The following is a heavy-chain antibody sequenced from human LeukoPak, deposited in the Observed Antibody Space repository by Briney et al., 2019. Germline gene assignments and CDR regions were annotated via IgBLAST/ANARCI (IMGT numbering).Heavy chain of an antibody. V-gene: IGHV7-4-1*02. CDR2: INTNTGNP. D-gene: IGHD6-19*01. Sequence: ASVKVSCKASGYTFTSYAMNWVRQAPGQGLEWMGWINTNTGNPTYAQGFTGRFVFSLDTSVSTAYLQISSLKAEDTAVYYCAREGRSSGPKGAFDIWGQGTMVTVSS. CDR1: GYTFTSYA. J-gene: IGHJ3*02. CDR3: AREGRSSGPKGAFDI.